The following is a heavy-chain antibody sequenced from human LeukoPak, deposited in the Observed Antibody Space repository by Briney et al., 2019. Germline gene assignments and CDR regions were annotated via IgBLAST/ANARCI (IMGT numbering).Heavy chain of an antibody. CDR1: GFTVSSNH. CDR2: IYSGGTT. D-gene: IGHD3-10*01. Sequence: GGSLRLSGAASGFTVSSNHTSWVRQAPGKGLESVSFIYSGGTTYYGDSVKGRFTISRDNSKNTLYLQMNSLRPEDTAVYYCAKVLGSLDYWGQGTLVTVSS. V-gene: IGHV3-66*02. J-gene: IGHJ4*02. CDR3: AKVLGSLDY.